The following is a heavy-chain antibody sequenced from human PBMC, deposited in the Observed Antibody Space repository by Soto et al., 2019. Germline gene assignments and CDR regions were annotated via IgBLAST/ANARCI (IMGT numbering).Heavy chain of an antibody. V-gene: IGHV1-2*02. CDR2: ISPNSGGT. J-gene: IGHJ6*02. CDR1: GYTFTDYY. Sequence: ASVKVSCKASGYTFTDYYMHWARQAPGHGLEWMGWISPNSGGTNYAQKFQGRVTMTRATSITTAYMELSRLRSDDTAVYYCARGDYYVMDVWGQGTTVTVSS. CDR3: ARGDYYVMDV.